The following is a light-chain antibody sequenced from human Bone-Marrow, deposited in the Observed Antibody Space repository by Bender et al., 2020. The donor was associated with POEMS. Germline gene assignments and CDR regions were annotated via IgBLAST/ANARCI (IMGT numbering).Light chain of an antibody. CDR3: QVWESGSDQRV. V-gene: IGLV3-21*02. CDR1: NIGSKS. J-gene: IGLJ3*02. Sequence: YVLTQSPSLSVAPGQTAAIPCGGNNIGSKSVHWYQQKPGQAPVMVVYDNADRAPGISERFSGSNSGNTATLTISRVDAGDEADYYCQVWESGSDQRVFGGGTKLTVL. CDR2: DNA.